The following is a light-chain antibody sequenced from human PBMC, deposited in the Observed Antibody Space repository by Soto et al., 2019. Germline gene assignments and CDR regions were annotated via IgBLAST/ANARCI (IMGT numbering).Light chain of an antibody. CDR3: RSSAARTTSRV. CDR2: EVS. V-gene: IGLV2-23*02. Sequence: QSVLTQPASVSGSPGQSITISCTATSSDFGSYDLVSWYQQHPGKAPKLMIYEVSKRPSGVSNRFSGSKSGNTASLTISGLQAEDEADYYCRSSAARTTSRVFGIGTKVTVL. J-gene: IGLJ1*01. CDR1: SSDFGSYDL.